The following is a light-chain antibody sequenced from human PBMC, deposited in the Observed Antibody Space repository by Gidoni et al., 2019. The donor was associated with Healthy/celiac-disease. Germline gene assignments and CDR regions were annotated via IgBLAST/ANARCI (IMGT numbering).Light chain of an antibody. CDR1: SSNIGNNY. Sequence: QSVLTQPPPVSAAPGQKVTISCSGSSSNIGNNYVSWYKQLPGTAPKLLIYDNNKRPSGIPDRFSGAKSGTSATLGITGLQTGGEADYYCGTWDSSLSAGWVFGGGTKLTVL. CDR2: DNN. V-gene: IGLV1-51*01. CDR3: GTWDSSLSAGWV. J-gene: IGLJ3*02.